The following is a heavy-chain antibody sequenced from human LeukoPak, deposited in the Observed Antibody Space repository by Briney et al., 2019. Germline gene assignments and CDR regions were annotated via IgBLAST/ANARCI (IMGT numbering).Heavy chain of an antibody. CDR2: ISTSGTT. CDR3: ARSDPSSFDYYYYMDV. V-gene: IGHV4-4*07. Sequence: SETLSLTCTVSGDSISYYYWSWIRQPAGKGLEWIGRISTSGTTNYNPSLKSRVTMSVDTSKNQFSLKLSSVTAADTAVYYCARSDPSSFDYYYYMDVWGKGTTVTISS. J-gene: IGHJ6*03. CDR1: GDSISYYY.